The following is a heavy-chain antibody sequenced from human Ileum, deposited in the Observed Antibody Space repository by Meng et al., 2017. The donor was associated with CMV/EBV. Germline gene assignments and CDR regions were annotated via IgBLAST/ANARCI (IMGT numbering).Heavy chain of an antibody. Sequence: GGSLRLSCAASGFTFSSYGMHWVRQAPGKGLEWVAFIRYDGSNKYYADSVKGRFTISRDNSKNTLYLQMNSLRAEDTAVYYCAKGTLRFLEWLGPFDDWGHGTPVTVSS. CDR3: AKGTLRFLEWLGPFDD. D-gene: IGHD3-3*01. CDR1: GFTFSSYG. V-gene: IGHV3-30*02. CDR2: IRYDGSNK. J-gene: IGHJ4*01.